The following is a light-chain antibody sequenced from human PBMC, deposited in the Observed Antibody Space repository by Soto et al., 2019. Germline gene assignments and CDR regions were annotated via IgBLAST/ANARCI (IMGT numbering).Light chain of an antibody. CDR3: QHYNSDSEA. V-gene: IGKV1-5*03. Sequence: DIQMTQSPSSLSGSVGDRVAITCRASQTISSWLAWYQQKPGKGLKLLVYKASTLKSGVPSRFSGSGSGTEFAVTISSLQPDDFATYYCQHYNSDSEAFGQGTKVDIK. CDR1: QTISSW. J-gene: IGKJ1*01. CDR2: KAS.